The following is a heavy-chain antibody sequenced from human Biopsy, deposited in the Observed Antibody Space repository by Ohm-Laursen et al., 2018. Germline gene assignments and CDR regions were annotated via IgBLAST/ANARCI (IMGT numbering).Heavy chain of an antibody. CDR3: ARFPLGAYDDSGSYRAVEHWYFDL. D-gene: IGHD3-22*01. V-gene: IGHV1-2*02. J-gene: IGHJ2*01. Sequence: SVKVSCKASGYTFTGQYLHWVRQVPGQGLEWMGWINPNSDDTNYAQKFQGRVTMTTDTSINAAYMELSSLRSEDTAIYYCARFPLGAYDDSGSYRAVEHWYFDLWGRGTLVTVSS. CDR2: INPNSDDT. CDR1: GYTFTGQY.